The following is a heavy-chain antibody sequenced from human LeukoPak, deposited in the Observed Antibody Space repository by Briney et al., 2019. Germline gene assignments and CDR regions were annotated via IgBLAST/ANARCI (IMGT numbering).Heavy chain of an antibody. J-gene: IGHJ3*02. CDR1: GYTFTGYY. Sequence: GASVKVSCRASGYTFTGYYMHWVRQAPGQGLEWMGWISAYNGNTNYAQKLQGRVTMTTDTSTSTAYMELRSLRSDDTAVYYCARDDILTGDAFDIWGQGTMVTVSS. CDR2: ISAYNGNT. D-gene: IGHD3-9*01. CDR3: ARDDILTGDAFDI. V-gene: IGHV1-18*04.